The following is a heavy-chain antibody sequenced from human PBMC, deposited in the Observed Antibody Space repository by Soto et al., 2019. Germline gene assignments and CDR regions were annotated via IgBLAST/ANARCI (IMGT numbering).Heavy chain of an antibody. J-gene: IGHJ6*02. CDR3: ARGVGNYYDSSGYDYYYYGMDV. CDR1: GGSFSGYY. V-gene: IGHV4-34*01. Sequence: SETLSLTCAVYGGSFSGYYWSWIRQPPGKGLEWIGEINHSGSTNYNPSLKSRVTISVDTSKNQFSLKLSSVTAADTAVYYCARGVGNYYDSSGYDYYYYGMDVWGQGTTVTVSS. CDR2: INHSGST. D-gene: IGHD3-22*01.